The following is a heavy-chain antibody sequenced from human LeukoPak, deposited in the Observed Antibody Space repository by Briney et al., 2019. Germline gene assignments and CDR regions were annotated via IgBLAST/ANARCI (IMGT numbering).Heavy chain of an antibody. V-gene: IGHV3-23*01. J-gene: IGHJ4*02. CDR2: IGGSGGTT. CDR1: GFTFSSYA. D-gene: IGHD2-2*01. CDR3: AKGYCASTTCYARFEN. Sequence: PGGSLRLSCAASGFTFSSYAMSWVRQAPGKGLEWVSSIGGSGGTTFYADSVKGRFTISRDNSKNTLSLQMSSLRAEDTAVYYCAKGYCASTTCYARFENWGQGTLVTVSS.